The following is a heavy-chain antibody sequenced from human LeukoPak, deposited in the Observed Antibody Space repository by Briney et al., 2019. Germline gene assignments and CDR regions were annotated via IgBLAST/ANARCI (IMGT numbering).Heavy chain of an antibody. Sequence: PGGSLRLSVAASGFTFSSYWMHWFGQGPGKGLVWVARINPGGSSITYADCVKGRFTISRDNAKNTLYLQMDSLRAEDTGVYYCARSNQADDYWGQGTLVTVSS. CDR1: GFTFSSYW. CDR2: INPGGSSI. V-gene: IGHV3-74*01. J-gene: IGHJ4*02. D-gene: IGHD1-14*01. CDR3: ARSNQADDY.